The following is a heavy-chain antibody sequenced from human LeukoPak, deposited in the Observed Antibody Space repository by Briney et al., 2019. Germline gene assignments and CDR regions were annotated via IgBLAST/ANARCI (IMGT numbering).Heavy chain of an antibody. D-gene: IGHD3-22*01. CDR2: IYSGGST. V-gene: IGHV3-66*01. J-gene: IGHJ4*02. CDR3: ASDSSGYYYY. Sequence: GGSLRLSCAASGFTVSSNYMSWVRQAPGKGLEWVSAIYSGGSTYYADSVKGRFTISRDNSKNTLYLQMNSLRAEDTAVYYCASDSSGYYYYWGQGTLVTVSS. CDR1: GFTVSSNY.